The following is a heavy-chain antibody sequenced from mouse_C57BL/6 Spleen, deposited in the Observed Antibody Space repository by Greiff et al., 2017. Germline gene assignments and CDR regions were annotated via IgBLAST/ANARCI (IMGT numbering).Heavy chain of an antibody. CDR1: GYSFPDSN. CDR2: INPNYGTT. Sequence: VQLQQSGPELVKPGASVKISCKASGYSFPDSNMNWVKQSNGKSLEWIGVINPNYGTTSYNQKFKGKATLTVDQSSSTAYMQLNSLTSEDSAVYYCARGYYSNSYAMDYWGQGTSVTVSS. D-gene: IGHD2-5*01. J-gene: IGHJ4*01. CDR3: ARGYYSNSYAMDY. V-gene: IGHV1-39*01.